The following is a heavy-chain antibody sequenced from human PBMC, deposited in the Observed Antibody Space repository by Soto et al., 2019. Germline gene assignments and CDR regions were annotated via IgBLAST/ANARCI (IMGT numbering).Heavy chain of an antibody. J-gene: IGHJ5*02. CDR2: IGTLFDT. Sequence: GSLRLSCEASGFTFNTFDFHWVRQRKGKGLEWVSGIGTLFDTYYADAVRGRFSISRDNAMNSFYLQMNNLRVDDTAVYFCARGRSNRFDSSPAPRFDPWGQGILVTVSS. D-gene: IGHD2-21*01. CDR1: GFTFNTFD. V-gene: IGHV3-13*01. CDR3: ARGRSNRFDSSPAPRFDP.